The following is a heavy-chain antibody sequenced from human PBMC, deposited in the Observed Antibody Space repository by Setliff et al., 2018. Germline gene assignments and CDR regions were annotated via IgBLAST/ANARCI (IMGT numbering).Heavy chain of an antibody. J-gene: IGHJ3*02. CDR2: IYITGST. Sequence: PSETLSLTCIVSGGSISGYYWAWVRQPPGKELEWIGRIYITGSTDYNPSLKSRVTISEDTSKNQFSLELSSVTAADTAVYFCARGFSYGVTTYGLEIWGRGTMVT. V-gene: IGHV4-59*13. CDR3: ARGFSYGVTTYGLEI. D-gene: IGHD3-10*01. CDR1: GGSISGYY.